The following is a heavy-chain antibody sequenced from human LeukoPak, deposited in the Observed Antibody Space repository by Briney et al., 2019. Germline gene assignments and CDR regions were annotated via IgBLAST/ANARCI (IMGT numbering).Heavy chain of an antibody. V-gene: IGHV3-21*01. D-gene: IGHD6-13*01. CDR1: GFTFSSYS. CDR3: ARDDQYSSTCYDY. J-gene: IGHJ4*02. Sequence: PGGSLRLSCAASGFTFSSYSMNWVRQAPGKGLEWVSSISSSSSYIYYADSVKGRFTISRDNAKNSLYLQMNSLRAEDTAVYYCARDDQYSSTCYDYWGQGTLVTVSS. CDR2: ISSSSSYI.